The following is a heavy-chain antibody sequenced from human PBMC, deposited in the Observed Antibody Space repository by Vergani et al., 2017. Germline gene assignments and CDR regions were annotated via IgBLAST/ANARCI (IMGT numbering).Heavy chain of an antibody. CDR1: GFTFSSYS. V-gene: IGHV3-21*01. J-gene: IGHJ2*01. CDR2: ISSSSSYI. Sequence: EVQLVESGGGLVKPGGSLRLSCAASGFTFSSYSMNWVRQAPGKGLEWVSSISSSSSYIYYADSVKGRFTISRDNAKNSLYLQMNSLRAEDTAVYYCARDQRYDILTGYSSYWYFDLWGRGTLVTVSS. D-gene: IGHD3-9*01. CDR3: ARDQRYDILTGYSSYWYFDL.